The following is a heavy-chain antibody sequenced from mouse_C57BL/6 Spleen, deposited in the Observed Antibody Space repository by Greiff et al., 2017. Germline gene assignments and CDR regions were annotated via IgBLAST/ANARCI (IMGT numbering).Heavy chain of an antibody. CDR3: ARPGYDGYYFDY. CDR1: GFTFSSYG. V-gene: IGHV5-6*01. Sequence: EVKLQESGGDLVKPGGSLKLSCAASGFTFSSYGMSWVRQTPDKRLEWVATISSGGSYTYYPDSVKGRFTISRDNAKNTLYLQMSSLKSEDTAMYYCARPGYDGYYFDYWGQGTTLTVSS. CDR2: ISSGGSYT. D-gene: IGHD2-3*01. J-gene: IGHJ2*01.